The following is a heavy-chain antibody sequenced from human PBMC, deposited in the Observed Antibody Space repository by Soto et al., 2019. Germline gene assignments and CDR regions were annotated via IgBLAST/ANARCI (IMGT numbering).Heavy chain of an antibody. J-gene: IGHJ3*02. Sequence: GGSLRLSCSASGFTFSSSAMHWVRQAPGKGLEYVSAISSHGGSTYYADSVMGRFNISRDNSKNTLYLQMSSLRAEDTAVYYGVNTRWGIAAAGTAFDIRGQGTMVTVSS. D-gene: IGHD6-13*01. V-gene: IGHV3-64D*09. CDR1: GFTFSSSA. CDR2: ISSHGGST. CDR3: VNTRWGIAAAGTAFDI.